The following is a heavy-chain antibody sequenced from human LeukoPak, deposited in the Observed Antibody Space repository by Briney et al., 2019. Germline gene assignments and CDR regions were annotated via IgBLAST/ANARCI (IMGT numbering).Heavy chain of an antibody. CDR2: IYYDGST. V-gene: IGHV4-59*01. Sequence: SETLSLTCSVPGGSISKYNWSWIRQPRGTGLGRIGYIYYDGSTNYNPSLKCRVTFSLDPSNKQFSLNLTSVTAADTGIYYYASDYGSGRSVAADAFDIWGQGTVVTVSS. CDR1: GGSISKYN. CDR3: ASDYGSGRSVAADAFDI. J-gene: IGHJ3*02. D-gene: IGHD3-10*01.